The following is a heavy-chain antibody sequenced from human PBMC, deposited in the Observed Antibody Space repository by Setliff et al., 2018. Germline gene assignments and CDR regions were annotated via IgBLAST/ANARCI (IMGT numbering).Heavy chain of an antibody. CDR3: ARDRWKVIVNRGDDAFDL. CDR1: RFTFSNYW. V-gene: IGHV3-7*01. D-gene: IGHD3-22*01. Sequence: GGSLRLSCAASRFTFSNYWMSWVRQAPGKGLEWVANIKEDGSEKYYVDSVKGRFTISRDNAKNSLDLQMNNLRDEETAVYYCARDRWKVIVNRGDDAFDLWGQGTMVTVSS. J-gene: IGHJ3*01. CDR2: IKEDGSEK.